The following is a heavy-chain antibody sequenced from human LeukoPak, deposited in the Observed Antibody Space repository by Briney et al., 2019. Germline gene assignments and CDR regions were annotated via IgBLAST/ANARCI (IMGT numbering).Heavy chain of an antibody. CDR3: ARSPSLRYFARKKAFDI. Sequence: SETLSLTCAVYGGSFSGYYWSWIRQPPGKGLEWIGEINHSGSTNYNPSLKSRVTISVDTSKNQFSLKLSSVTAADTAVYYCARSPSLRYFARKKAFDIWGQGTMVTVSS. CDR2: INHSGST. J-gene: IGHJ3*02. V-gene: IGHV4-34*01. CDR1: GGSFSGYY. D-gene: IGHD3-9*01.